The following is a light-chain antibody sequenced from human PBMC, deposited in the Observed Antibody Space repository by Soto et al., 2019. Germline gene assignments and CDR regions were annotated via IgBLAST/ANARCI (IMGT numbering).Light chain of an antibody. J-gene: IGKJ1*01. CDR3: QQYNAYSPWT. V-gene: IGKV1-5*03. Sequence: DIQITQSPSSLSSSVVDRFTITFLASQSIMSWLAWYQQKPGKAPKLLIYKASDLDVGVPSRFAGSGSGTEFTLTISSLQPDDVATYYCQQYNAYSPWTFSQGTKVDIK. CDR1: QSIMSW. CDR2: KAS.